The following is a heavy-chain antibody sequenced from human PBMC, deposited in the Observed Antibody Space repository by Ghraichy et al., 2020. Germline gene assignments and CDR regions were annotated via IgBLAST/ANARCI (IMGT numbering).Heavy chain of an antibody. D-gene: IGHD2-2*02. CDR1: GFTFSSYS. CDR2: ISSSSSYI. Sequence: GESLNISCAASGFTFSSYSMNWVRQAPGKGLEWVSSISSSSSYIYYADSVKGRFTISRDNAKNSLYLQMNSLRAEDTAVYYCARVHCSSTSCYTGDYYYYYMDVWGKGTTVTVSS. CDR3: ARVHCSSTSCYTGDYYYYYMDV. V-gene: IGHV3-21*01. J-gene: IGHJ6*03.